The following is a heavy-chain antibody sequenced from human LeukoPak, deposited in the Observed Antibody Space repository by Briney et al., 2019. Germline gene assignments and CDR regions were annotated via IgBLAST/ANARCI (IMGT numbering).Heavy chain of an antibody. Sequence: GGSLRLSCAASGFSLNNAWMSWVRQAPGKGLEWGGRIKSKTDGGTIDYAAPVKGRSTISRDDSKNMVYLLMNSLKTEDTAVYYCTTSYYDSSGFRAWGQGTLVTVSS. CDR2: IKSKTDGGTI. V-gene: IGHV3-15*01. D-gene: IGHD3-22*01. CDR3: TTSYYDSSGFRA. J-gene: IGHJ4*02. CDR1: GFSLNNAW.